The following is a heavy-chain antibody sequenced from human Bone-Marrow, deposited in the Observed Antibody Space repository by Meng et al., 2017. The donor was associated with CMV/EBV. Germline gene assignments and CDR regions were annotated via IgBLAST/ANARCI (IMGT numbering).Heavy chain of an antibody. J-gene: IGHJ4*02. CDR3: ARTGTGNSIWGYYFDY. CDR2: IYYSGST. V-gene: IGHV4-39*07. Sequence: SETLSLTCTVSGGSISSSSYYWGWIRQPPGNGLEWIGSIYYSGSTYYNPSLKSRVTISVDTSKNQFSLKLSSVTAADTAVYYCARTGTGNSIWGYYFDYWGQGTLVTVSS. CDR1: GGSISSSSYY. D-gene: IGHD4-23*01.